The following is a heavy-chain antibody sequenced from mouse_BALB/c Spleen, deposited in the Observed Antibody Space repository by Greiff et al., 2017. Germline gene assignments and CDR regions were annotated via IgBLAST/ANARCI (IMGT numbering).Heavy chain of an antibody. D-gene: IGHD2-4*01. V-gene: IGHV5-6-5*01. CDR3: ARGDYDYEGEYFDV. J-gene: IGHJ1*01. CDR1: GFTFSSYA. CDR2: ISSGGST. Sequence: EVKLVESGGGLVKPGGSLKLSCAASGFTFSSYAMSWVRQTPEKRLEWVASISSGGSTYYPDSVKGRFTISRDNARNILYLQMSSLRSEDTAMYYCARGDYDYEGEYFDVWGAGTTVTVSS.